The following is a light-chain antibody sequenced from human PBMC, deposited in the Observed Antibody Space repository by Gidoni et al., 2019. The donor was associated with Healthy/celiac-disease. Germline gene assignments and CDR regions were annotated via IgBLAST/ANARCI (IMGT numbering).Light chain of an antibody. CDR1: QDISND. CDR3: QQYYNLPLT. V-gene: IGKV1-33*01. Sequence: EIQMTQYPSSLSASVGERVTITCQASQDISNDLNLYQQKPGQAPKILIYDACNLATGIPSSFSGSGSGTDFTFTISSLQPEDIATYYCQQYYNLPLTFGGGTKVEIK. CDR2: DAC. J-gene: IGKJ4*01.